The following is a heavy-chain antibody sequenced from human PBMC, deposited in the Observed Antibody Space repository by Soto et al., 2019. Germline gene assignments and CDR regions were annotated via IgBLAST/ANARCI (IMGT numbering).Heavy chain of an antibody. CDR2: INPNSGGT. CDR1: GYTFTGYY. V-gene: IGHV1-2*02. J-gene: IGHJ4*02. D-gene: IGHD1-26*01. Sequence: GSVKVSCKASGYTFTGYYMHGVGQSGGQGLEWMGWINPNSGGTNYAQKFQGRVTMTRDTSISTAYMELSRLRSDDTAVYYCARGSQDPNSGSLRGWGQGTLVTVSS. CDR3: ARGSQDPNSGSLRG.